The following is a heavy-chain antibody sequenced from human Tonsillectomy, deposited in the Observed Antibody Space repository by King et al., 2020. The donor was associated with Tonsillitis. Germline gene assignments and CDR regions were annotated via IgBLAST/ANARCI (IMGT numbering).Heavy chain of an antibody. CDR2: IIPIFGTA. CDR3: ARGRLAPGGMDV. V-gene: IGHV1-69*01. Sequence: VQLVESGAEVKKPGSSVKVSCKASGGTFSYYAISWVRQAPGQGVEWMGGIIPIFGTANYAQRFQGRVTITADGSTSTAYMEVSSLRSEDTAVYYCARGRLAPGGMDVWGQGTTVTVSS. J-gene: IGHJ6*02. D-gene: IGHD3-9*01. CDR1: GGTFSYYA.